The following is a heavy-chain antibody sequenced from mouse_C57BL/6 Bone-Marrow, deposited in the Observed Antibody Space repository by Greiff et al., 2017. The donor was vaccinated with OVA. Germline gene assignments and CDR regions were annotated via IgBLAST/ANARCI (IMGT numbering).Heavy chain of an antibody. Sequence: LKESGPVLVKPGASVKMSCKASGYTFTDYYMNWVKQSHGKSLEWIGVINPYNGGTSYNQKFKGKATLTVDKSSSTAYMELNSLTSEDSAVYYCARDYWGQGTTLTVSS. V-gene: IGHV1-19*01. CDR1: GYTFTDYY. J-gene: IGHJ2*01. CDR2: INPYNGGT. CDR3: ARDY.